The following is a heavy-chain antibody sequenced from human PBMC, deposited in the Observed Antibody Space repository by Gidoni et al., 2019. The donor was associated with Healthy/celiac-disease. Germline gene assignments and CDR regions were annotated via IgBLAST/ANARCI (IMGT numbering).Heavy chain of an antibody. D-gene: IGHD2-2*01. CDR3: ARDRWDIVVVPAAHDAFDI. CDR1: GFTFSSYA. CDR2: ISYDGSKK. J-gene: IGHJ3*02. V-gene: IGHV3-30-3*01. Sequence: QVQLVESGGGVVQPGRSLRLSCAAYGFTFSSYALHWVRQAPGKGLEWVAFISYDGSKKYYADSVKCRFTISRDNSKNTLYLQMNSLRAEDTAVYYCARDRWDIVVVPAAHDAFDIWGQGTMVTVSS.